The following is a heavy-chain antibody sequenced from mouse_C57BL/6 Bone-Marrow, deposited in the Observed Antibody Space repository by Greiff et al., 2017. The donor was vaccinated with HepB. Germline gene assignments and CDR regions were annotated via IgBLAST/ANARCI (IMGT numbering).Heavy chain of an antibody. J-gene: IGHJ3*01. V-gene: IGHV5-9-1*02. CDR1: GFTFSSYA. CDR3: TKETHYGNYVAWFAY. CDR2: ISSGGDYI. Sequence: EVKVVESGEGLVKPGGSLKLSCAASGFTFSSYAMSWVRQTPEKRLEWVAYISSGGDYIYYADTVKGRFTISRDNARNTLYLQMSSLKSEDTAMYYFTKETHYGNYVAWFAYWGQGTLVTVSA. D-gene: IGHD2-1*01.